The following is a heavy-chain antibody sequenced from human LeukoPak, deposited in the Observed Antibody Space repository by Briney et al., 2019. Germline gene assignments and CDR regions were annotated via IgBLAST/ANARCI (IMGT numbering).Heavy chain of an antibody. V-gene: IGHV4-39*01. Sequence: SETLFLTCTVSGGSISSSSYYWGWIRQPPGKGLEWIGSIYYSGSTYYNPSLKSRVTISVDTSKNQFSLKLSSVTAADTAVYYCAEVYYDFWSGHNWFDPWGQGTLVTVSS. CDR1: GGSISSSSYY. CDR3: AEVYYDFWSGHNWFDP. CDR2: IYYSGST. D-gene: IGHD3-3*01. J-gene: IGHJ5*02.